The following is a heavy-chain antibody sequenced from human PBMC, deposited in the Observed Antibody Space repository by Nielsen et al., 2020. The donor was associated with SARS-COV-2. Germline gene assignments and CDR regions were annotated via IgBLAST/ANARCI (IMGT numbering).Heavy chain of an antibody. V-gene: IGHV4-30-4*01. Sequence: LRLSCTVSGDSSSSGDYYWSWIRQPPGKGLEWIGHINYNGSTRYNPSLKSRVIMPIDTSKSQFSLMLSSVTAADTAVYYCARDRGNNYGMDVCGHGTTVTVSS. D-gene: IGHD5-12*01. CDR2: INYNGST. J-gene: IGHJ6*02. CDR1: GDSSSSGDYY. CDR3: ARDRGNNYGMDV.